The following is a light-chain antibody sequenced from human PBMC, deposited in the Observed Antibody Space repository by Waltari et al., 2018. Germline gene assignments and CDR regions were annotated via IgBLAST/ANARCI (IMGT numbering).Light chain of an antibody. J-gene: IGLJ3*02. Sequence: QLVLTQSPSASASLGASVKLTCTLSSGHSSNIVAWHQQKPEKGPRYLMKVNSGGSNTKGDAIPYRCAGSSSGSARDLTMSSLQSEDEADYYCQTGGHGTWVFGGGTKLTVV. CDR1: SGHSSNI. V-gene: IGLV4-69*01. CDR2: VNSGGSN. CDR3: QTGGHGTWV.